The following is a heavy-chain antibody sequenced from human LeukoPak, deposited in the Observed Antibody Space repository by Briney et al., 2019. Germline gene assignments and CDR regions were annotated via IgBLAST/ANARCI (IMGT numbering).Heavy chain of an antibody. CDR1: GGSIGSYY. Sequence: SETLSLTCTVSGGSIGSYYWSWIRQPPVKGLEWIGYIYYSGSTNYNPSLKSRVTISVDTSKNQFSLKLSSVTAADTAVYYCARATTYYFDYWGQGTLVTVSS. J-gene: IGHJ4*02. V-gene: IGHV4-59*01. CDR2: IYYSGST. CDR3: ARATTYYFDY. D-gene: IGHD1-14*01.